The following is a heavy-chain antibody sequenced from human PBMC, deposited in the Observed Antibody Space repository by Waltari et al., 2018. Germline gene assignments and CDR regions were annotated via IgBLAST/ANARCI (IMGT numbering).Heavy chain of an antibody. D-gene: IGHD1-1*01. CDR3: ARLNDDHDFQALDF. Sequence: ELQLLESGGGFVQPGGSLGLCCADSGLSLGNYAMTWVRPAPGKGLEWVSGISGSSDSIYYADSVKGRFTISRDNSKNTLTLQVSSLRGEDTDVYYCARLNDDHDFQALDFWGQGTLVTVSS. J-gene: IGHJ4*02. V-gene: IGHV3-23*01. CDR1: GLSLGNYA. CDR2: ISGSSDSI.